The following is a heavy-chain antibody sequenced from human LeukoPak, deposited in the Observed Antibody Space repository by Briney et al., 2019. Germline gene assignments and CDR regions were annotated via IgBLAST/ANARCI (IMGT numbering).Heavy chain of an antibody. CDR3: ARDGWPSYYYYMDV. V-gene: IGHV1-3*01. J-gene: IGHJ6*03. Sequence: ASVKVSCKASGYTFTSYAMHWVRQAPGQRLEWMGWINAGNGNTKYSQEFQGRVTITRDTSASTAYMELRSLRSDDTAVYYCARDGWPSYYYYMDVWGKGTTVTVSS. CDR2: INAGNGNT. CDR1: GYTFTSYA.